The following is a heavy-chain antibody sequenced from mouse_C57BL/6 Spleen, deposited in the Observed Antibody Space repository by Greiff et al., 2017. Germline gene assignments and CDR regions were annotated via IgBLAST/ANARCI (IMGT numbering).Heavy chain of an antibody. J-gene: IGHJ3*01. V-gene: IGHV1-69*01. Sequence: QVQLQQPGAELVMPGASVKLSCKASGYTFTSYWMHWVKQRPGQGLEWIGEIDPSDSYTNYNQKFKGKSTLTVDKSSSTAYMQLSSLTSEDSAVYYCARTGKGPFAYWGQGTLVTVSA. CDR1: GYTFTSYW. CDR2: IDPSDSYT. CDR3: ARTGKGPFAY. D-gene: IGHD3-2*01.